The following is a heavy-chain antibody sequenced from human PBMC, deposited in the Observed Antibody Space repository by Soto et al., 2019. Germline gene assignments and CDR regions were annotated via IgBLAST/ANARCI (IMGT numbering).Heavy chain of an antibody. CDR3: ARADYDYVWGSYRYYTAGGYWFDL. D-gene: IGHD3-16*02. Sequence: LSLTCAVSGGSISSGGYSWSWIRQPPGKGLEWIGYIYHSGSTYYNPSLKSRVTISVDRSKNQFSLKLSSVTAADTAVYYCARADYDYVWGSYRYYTAGGYWFDLWGQRTLVSVSS. J-gene: IGHJ5*02. CDR2: IYHSGST. V-gene: IGHV4-30-2*01. CDR1: GGSISSGGYS.